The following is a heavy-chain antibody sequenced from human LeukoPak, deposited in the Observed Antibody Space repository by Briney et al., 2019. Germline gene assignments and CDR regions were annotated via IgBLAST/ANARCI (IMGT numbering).Heavy chain of an antibody. CDR3: ARLNGGG. Sequence: PSETLSLTCTVSSGSISNYYWSWIRQLPGKGLEWIGFSDYSGNTNYNPSLKSRVTISLDTSKDQIALKLSSVTAADTAVYYCARLNGGGWGQGTLVVVTS. J-gene: IGHJ4*02. D-gene: IGHD2-8*01. V-gene: IGHV4-59*08. CDR2: SDYSGNT. CDR1: SGSISNYY.